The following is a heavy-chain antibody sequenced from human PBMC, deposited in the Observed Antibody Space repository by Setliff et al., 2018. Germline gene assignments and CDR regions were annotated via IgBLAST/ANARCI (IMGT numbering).Heavy chain of an antibody. CDR1: GDSINSYPYY. CDR3: VRTDYSDGRYSMDV. D-gene: IGHD6-19*01. Sequence: PSETLSLTCTVSGDSINSYPYYWGWIRRPPGTGLEWIGNIYYTGITYYNPSLKSRVTISVDKSTNQFSLKLNSVTAADTAVYYCVRTDYSDGRYSMDVWGKGTTVTVSS. CDR2: IYYTGIT. J-gene: IGHJ6*03. V-gene: IGHV4-39*07.